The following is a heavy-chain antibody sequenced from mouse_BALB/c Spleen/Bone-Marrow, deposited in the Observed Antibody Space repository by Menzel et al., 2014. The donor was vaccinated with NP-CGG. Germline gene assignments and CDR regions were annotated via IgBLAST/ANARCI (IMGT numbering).Heavy chain of an antibody. CDR2: ISGDGRYT. V-gene: IGHV5-9-2*01. D-gene: IGHD2-4*01. Sequence: DVHLVESGGGLVKSGGSLKLSCAASGFSFSNYGMSWVRQTPEKRLEWVATISGDGRYTFYSDSVKGRFTISRDNAKNNLYLQLSSLRSEDTALYYCARHAYYDQTEVSFVYWGQGTLVTVSA. J-gene: IGHJ3*01. CDR1: GFSFSNYG. CDR3: ARHAYYDQTEVSFVY.